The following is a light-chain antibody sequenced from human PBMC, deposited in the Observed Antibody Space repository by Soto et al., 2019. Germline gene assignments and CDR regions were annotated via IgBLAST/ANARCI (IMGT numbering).Light chain of an antibody. CDR1: SSDVGGYNY. Sequence: QSALTQPASVSGSPGQSISISCTGTSSDVGGYNYVSWYQQHPGKAPKLMIYDVSNRPSGVSNRFSGSKSGNTASLTISGLQAEDDADYYCSSYTSSSTSLYVFGTGTKAPS. J-gene: IGLJ1*01. V-gene: IGLV2-14*01. CDR2: DVS. CDR3: SSYTSSSTSLYV.